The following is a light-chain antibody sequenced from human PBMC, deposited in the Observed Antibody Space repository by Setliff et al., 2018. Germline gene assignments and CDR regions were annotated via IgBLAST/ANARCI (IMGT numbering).Light chain of an antibody. CDR3: STNTGSTTLVL. J-gene: IGLJ2*01. Sequence: QSALTQPASVSGSPGQSITISCSGTSSDVGGYSLVSWYQQHPGKAPKLIISDVNNRPSGVSHRFSGSKSGNAASLTISDLQVEDEADYYCSTNTGSTTLVLFGGGTKVTVL. CDR1: SSDVGGYSL. CDR2: DVN. V-gene: IGLV2-14*03.